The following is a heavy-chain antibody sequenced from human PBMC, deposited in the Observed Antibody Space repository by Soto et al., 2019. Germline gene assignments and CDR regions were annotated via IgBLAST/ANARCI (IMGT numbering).Heavy chain of an antibody. V-gene: IGHV3-30-3*01. CDR1: GFTFSSYA. CDR3: ARARRTTAAGTGAYMDY. D-gene: IGHD6-13*01. Sequence: GGSLRLSCAASGFTFSSYAMHWVRQAPGKGLEWVAVISYDGSNKYYADSVKGRFTISRHNSKNTLYLQMNSLRAEDTAVYYCARARRTTAAGTGAYMDYWGQGTLVTVSS. CDR2: ISYDGSNK. J-gene: IGHJ4*02.